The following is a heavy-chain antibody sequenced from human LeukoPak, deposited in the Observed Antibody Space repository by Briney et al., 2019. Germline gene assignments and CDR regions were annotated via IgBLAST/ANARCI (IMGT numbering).Heavy chain of an antibody. Sequence: GGSLRLSCAASGFTFTDNSMNWIRQAPGKGLEWISYISNSGTTIYYADSVRGRFIISRDNAKNSLYLQMNRLRAEDTAVYYCARGLNHYYDGWLDPWGQGTLVTVSS. CDR3: ARGLNHYYDGWLDP. V-gene: IGHV3-11*01. D-gene: IGHD3-22*01. CDR1: GFTFTDNS. J-gene: IGHJ5*02. CDR2: ISNSGTTI.